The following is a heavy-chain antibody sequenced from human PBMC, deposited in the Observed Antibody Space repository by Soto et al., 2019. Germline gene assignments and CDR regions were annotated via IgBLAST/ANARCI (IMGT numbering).Heavy chain of an antibody. CDR3: ARGSTSWYFDF. CDR1: GMTFSNYW. Sequence: GGSLRLSCVASGMTFSNYWMNWVRQAPGKGLEWVANIKKDGSEQYYVDSVKGRFTVSRDNAKNSLTLQMSGLRAEDTAVYYCARGSTSWYFDFWGQGTLVTVSS. V-gene: IGHV3-7*01. D-gene: IGHD2-2*01. CDR2: IKKDGSEQ. J-gene: IGHJ4*02.